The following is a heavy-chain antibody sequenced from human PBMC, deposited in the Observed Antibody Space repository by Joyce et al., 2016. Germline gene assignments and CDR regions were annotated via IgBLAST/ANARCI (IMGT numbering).Heavy chain of an antibody. Sequence: QVQLQQWGAGLLKPSETLSLTCAVYGGSFSGYYWSWIRQPPGKGLEWIGEINHSGSTNYNPSLESRVTISVDTSTNQFSLRLSSVTAADTAVYYCARGLSAFDYSNYAGYDYWGQGTLVTVSS. CDR1: GGSFSGYY. V-gene: IGHV4-34*01. CDR2: INHSGST. J-gene: IGHJ4*02. CDR3: ARGLSAFDYSNYAGYDY. D-gene: IGHD4-11*01.